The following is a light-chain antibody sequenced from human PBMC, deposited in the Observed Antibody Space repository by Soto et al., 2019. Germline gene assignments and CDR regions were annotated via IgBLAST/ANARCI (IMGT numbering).Light chain of an antibody. J-gene: IGKJ3*01. CDR2: GAS. V-gene: IGKV3-20*01. CDR3: RQYRCWPYT. CDR1: QSVYVN. Sequence: EIVLTQSPGTLSLSPGEGATLSCRASQSVYVNLAWYQQKPGQSPRLLIYGASTRATDIPDRFRGSGSDKEFAVTTSRLEPKDFTVYYSRQYRCWPYTLGPATKVNIK.